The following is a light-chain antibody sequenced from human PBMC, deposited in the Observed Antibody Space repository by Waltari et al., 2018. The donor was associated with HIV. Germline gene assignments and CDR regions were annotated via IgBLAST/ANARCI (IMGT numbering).Light chain of an antibody. V-gene: IGLV2-23*02. Sequence: QSALTPPAPVSGSPGQLITISCTGTSSDVGSYNLVSRYQQHPGKAPKLRIYEVSKRPSGVSNRFSGSKAGNTASLTISGLQAEDEADYYCCSYAGSSTFVVFGGGTKLPVL. CDR1: SSDVGSYNL. J-gene: IGLJ2*01. CDR3: CSYAGSSTFVV. CDR2: EVS.